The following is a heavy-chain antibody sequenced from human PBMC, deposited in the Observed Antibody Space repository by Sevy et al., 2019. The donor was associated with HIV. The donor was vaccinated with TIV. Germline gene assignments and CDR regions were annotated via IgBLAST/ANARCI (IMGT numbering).Heavy chain of an antibody. Sequence: SETLSLTCTVSGGSISSGDYYWSWIRQPPGKGLEWIGYIHYSGSTSYNPSLKSRVTTSIDTSKSQFSLKLGSVSAADTAVYYCARANYGSGRFLPYYYYYAMDVWGQGITVTVSS. CDR2: IHYSGST. CDR3: ARANYGSGRFLPYYYYYAMDV. CDR1: GGSISSGDYY. J-gene: IGHJ6*02. D-gene: IGHD3-10*01. V-gene: IGHV4-30-4*01.